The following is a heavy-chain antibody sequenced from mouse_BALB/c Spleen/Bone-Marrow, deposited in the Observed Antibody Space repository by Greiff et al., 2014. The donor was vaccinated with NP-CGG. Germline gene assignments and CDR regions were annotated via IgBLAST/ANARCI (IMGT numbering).Heavy chain of an antibody. CDR1: GFNIKDTY. J-gene: IGHJ4*01. CDR2: IDPANGNT. V-gene: IGHV14-3*02. CDR3: AQGYDWAMDY. Sequence: VQLQQSGAELVKPGASVKLSCTASGFNIKDTYIRWVKQRPEQGLEWIGRIDPANGNTKYDPKFQGKATITTDTSSNTAYLQLSSLTSEDTAVYYCAQGYDWAMDYWGQGTSATVSS. D-gene: IGHD2-14*01.